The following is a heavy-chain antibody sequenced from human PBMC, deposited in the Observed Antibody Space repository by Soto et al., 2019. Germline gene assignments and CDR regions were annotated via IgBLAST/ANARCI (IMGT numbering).Heavy chain of an antibody. CDR2: MNPNSGNT. Sequence: QVQLVQSGAEVKKPGASVKVSCKASGYTFTSYDINWVRQATGQGLEWMGWMNPNSGNTGHAQNFPGRGPMTRNSSISAAYMGLSRLRSEGTAGYSCARAMTTRGLGVWGQGTTVTVSS. D-gene: IGHD1-1*01. J-gene: IGHJ6*02. CDR3: ARAMTTRGLGV. CDR1: GYTFTSYD. V-gene: IGHV1-8*01.